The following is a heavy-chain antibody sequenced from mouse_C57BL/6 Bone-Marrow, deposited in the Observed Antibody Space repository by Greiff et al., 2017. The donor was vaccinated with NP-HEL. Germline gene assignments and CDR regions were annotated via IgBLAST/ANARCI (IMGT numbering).Heavy chain of an antibody. CDR2: ISNGGGST. CDR3: ARRGSNYPYYAMDY. Sequence: EVKVVESGGGLVQPGGSLKLSCAASGFTFSDYYMYWVRQTPEKRLEWVAYISNGGGSTYYPDTVKGRFTISRDNAKNTLYLQMSRLKSEDTAMYYCARRGSNYPYYAMDYWGQGTSVTVSS. D-gene: IGHD2-5*01. CDR1: GFTFSDYY. J-gene: IGHJ4*01. V-gene: IGHV5-12*01.